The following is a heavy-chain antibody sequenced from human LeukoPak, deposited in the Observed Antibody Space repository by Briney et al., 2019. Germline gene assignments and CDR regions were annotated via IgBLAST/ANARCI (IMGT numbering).Heavy chain of an antibody. J-gene: IGHJ3*02. V-gene: IGHV3-74*01. CDR3: ATELRESGASSRNAFDI. CDR1: GFTFSTYW. Sequence: GGSLRLSCTASGFTFSTYWMHWVRQAPGKGLVWVSLINSDGSYTDFADSVKGRFTISRDNAQSTLYLQMNSLRAEDTAAYYCATELRESGASSRNAFDIWGQGTVVSVSS. D-gene: IGHD2-15*01. CDR2: INSDGSYT.